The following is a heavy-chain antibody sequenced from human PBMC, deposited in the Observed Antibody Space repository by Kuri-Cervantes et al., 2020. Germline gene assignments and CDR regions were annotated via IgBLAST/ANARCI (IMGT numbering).Heavy chain of an antibody. V-gene: IGHV1-18*01. CDR1: GYTFTSYD. CDR2: INAHMGDT. D-gene: IGHD6-13*01. J-gene: IGHJ5*02. Sequence: ASVKVSCKASGYTFTSYDINWVRQATGQGLDWMGWINAHMGDTMYVQKFQGRVTMTTDTSTSTVYIELRSLRSDDTAVYYCARKVAQQPQKECWFDPWGQGTLVTVSS. CDR3: ARKVAQQPQKECWFDP.